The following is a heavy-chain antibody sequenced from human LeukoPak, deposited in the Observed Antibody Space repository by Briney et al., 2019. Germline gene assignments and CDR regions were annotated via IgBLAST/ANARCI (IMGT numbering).Heavy chain of an antibody. CDR2: INPNSGGT. V-gene: IGHV1-2*02. J-gene: IGHJ4*02. D-gene: IGHD6-19*01. Sequence: ASVKVSXKASGYTFTDYYMHWVRQAPGQGLEWMGWINPNSGGTNYAQKFQGRVTMTRATSISTAYMEVSRLKSDDTAVYYCARESETSGWSPDYWGQGTLVTVSS. CDR3: ARESETSGWSPDY. CDR1: GYTFTDYY.